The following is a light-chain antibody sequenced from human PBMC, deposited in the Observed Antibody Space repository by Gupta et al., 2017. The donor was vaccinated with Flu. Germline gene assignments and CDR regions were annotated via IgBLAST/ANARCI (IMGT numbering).Light chain of an antibody. CDR3: KANGATNL. Sequence: GQPVAISCTGTSSDVGGYDYVSWYQQHPGQALKLMIYDGNKRPAGVPDRFTGSKSGNTASMTVAGLEAEDEADYYCKANGATNLFGGGTRLTVL. CDR1: SSDVGGYDY. CDR2: DGN. V-gene: IGLV2-8*01. J-gene: IGLJ3*02.